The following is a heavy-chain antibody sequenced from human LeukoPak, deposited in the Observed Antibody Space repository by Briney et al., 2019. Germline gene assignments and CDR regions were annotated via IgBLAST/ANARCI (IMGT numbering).Heavy chain of an antibody. V-gene: IGHV3-30*18. D-gene: IGHD6-19*01. Sequence: GSLRLSCAASGFTFSSYGMHWVRQAPGKGLEWVAVISYDGSNKYYADSVKGRFTISRDNSKNTLYLQMNSLRAEDTAVYYCAKLRSSGWYLSHFDYWGQGTLVTVSS. CDR1: GFTFSSYG. J-gene: IGHJ4*02. CDR3: AKLRSSGWYLSHFDY. CDR2: ISYDGSNK.